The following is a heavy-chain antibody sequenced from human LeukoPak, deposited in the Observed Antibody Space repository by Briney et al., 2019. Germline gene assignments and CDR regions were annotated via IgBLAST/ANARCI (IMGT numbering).Heavy chain of an antibody. CDR2: TYYRSRWYS. V-gene: IGHV6-1*01. Sequence: SQTLSLTCAISGDSVSSNSGGWNWIRQSPSRGLEWPGRTYYRSRWYSDYAVSVEGRITINPDTSKNQFSLQLNSVTPEDTAVYYCARDLGPGRAYWFDPWGQGTLVTVSS. CDR1: GDSVSSNSGG. D-gene: IGHD3-10*01. CDR3: ARDLGPGRAYWFDP. J-gene: IGHJ5*02.